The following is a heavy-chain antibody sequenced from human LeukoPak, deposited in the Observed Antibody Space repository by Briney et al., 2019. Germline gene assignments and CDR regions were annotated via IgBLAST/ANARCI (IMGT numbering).Heavy chain of an antibody. CDR1: GGSISSGSYY. CDR3: AREGGPFDY. Sequence: SQTLSLTCTVSGGSISSGSYYWSWIRQPAGKGLEWIGRIYTSGSTNYNPSLKSRVTISVDTSKNQFSLKLSSVTAADTAAYYCAREGGPFDYWGQGTLVTVSS. J-gene: IGHJ4*02. CDR2: IYTSGST. D-gene: IGHD2-15*01. V-gene: IGHV4-61*02.